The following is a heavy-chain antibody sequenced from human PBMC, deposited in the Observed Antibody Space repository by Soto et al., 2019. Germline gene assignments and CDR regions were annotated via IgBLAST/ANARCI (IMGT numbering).Heavy chain of an antibody. CDR2: IYYSGST. CDR3: ARHGRGYYYGSHYYMAV. CDR1: GGSLSSSSCY. Sequence: PSETLSLTCTVSGGSLSSSSCYWGWLRQPPGKGLEWIGSIYYSGSTYYNPSLKSRVTISVDTSKNQFSLKLSSVTAADTAVYYCARHGRGYYYGSHYYMAVWGKGTTVTVSS. D-gene: IGHD3-10*01. V-gene: IGHV4-39*01. J-gene: IGHJ6*03.